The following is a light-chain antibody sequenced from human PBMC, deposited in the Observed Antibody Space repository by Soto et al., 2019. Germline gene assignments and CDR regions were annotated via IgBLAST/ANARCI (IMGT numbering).Light chain of an antibody. CDR2: GAS. CDR1: QSFNSIY. J-gene: IGKJ1*01. Sequence: EIVLTRSPGTLSLSTGERATLSCRASQSFNSIYLAWYQQKPGQAPRLLIYGASSRATGIPDRFSGSGSGTDFTLTISRLEPEDFAVYYCHQYDSWTFGQGTKVDIK. CDR3: HQYDSWT. V-gene: IGKV3-20*01.